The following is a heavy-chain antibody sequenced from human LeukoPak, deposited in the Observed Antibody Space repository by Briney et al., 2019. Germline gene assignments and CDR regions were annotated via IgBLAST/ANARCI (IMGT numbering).Heavy chain of an antibody. CDR3: ARGGDYYDSSGYSS. CDR2: INHSGST. V-gene: IGHV4-34*01. J-gene: IGHJ5*02. D-gene: IGHD3-22*01. CDR1: GGSFSGYY. Sequence: SETLSLTCAVYGGSFSGYYWSWIRQPPGKGLEWNGEINHSGSTNYNPSLKSRVTISVDTSKNQFSLKLSSVTAADTAVYYCARGGDYYDSSGYSSWGQGTLVTVSS.